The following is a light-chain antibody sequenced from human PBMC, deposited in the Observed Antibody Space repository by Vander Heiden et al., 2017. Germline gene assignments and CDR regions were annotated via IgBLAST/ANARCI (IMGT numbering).Light chain of an antibody. V-gene: IGKV3-11*01. CDR1: QSISSY. J-gene: IGKJ2*01. CDR2: DAS. CDR3: QQRSNWLYT. Sequence: ELVLTQSPATLSLSPGERATLSCRASQSISSYLAWYQQKPGQAPRRLIYDASNRATGIPARFSGSGSGTDFTLTISSLEPEDFAVYYCQQRSNWLYTFGQGTKLEIK.